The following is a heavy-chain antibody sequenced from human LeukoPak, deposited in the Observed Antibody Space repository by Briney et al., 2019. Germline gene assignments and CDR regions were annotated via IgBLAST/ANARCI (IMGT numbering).Heavy chain of an antibody. CDR1: GFTFTSSA. Sequence: SVKVSCKASGFTFTSSAMQWVRQARGQRLEWIGWIVVGSGNTNYAQKFQERVTITRDMSTSTAYMELSSLRSEDTAVYYCAALQNGHPPPHYWGQGTLVTVSS. CDR3: AALQNGHPPPHY. D-gene: IGHD1-1*01. V-gene: IGHV1-58*02. J-gene: IGHJ4*02. CDR2: IVVGSGNT.